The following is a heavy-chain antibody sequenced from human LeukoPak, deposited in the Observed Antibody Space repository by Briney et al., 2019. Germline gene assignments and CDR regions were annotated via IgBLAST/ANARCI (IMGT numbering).Heavy chain of an antibody. Sequence: SQTLSLTCTVSGGSISSYYWSWIRQPPGKGLEWIGYIYYSGSTNYNPSLKSRVTISVDTSKNQFSLKLSSVTAAVTAVYYCARLTSSGYYNYWGQGTLVTVSS. CDR3: ARLTSSGYYNY. V-gene: IGHV4-59*01. CDR1: GGSISSYY. D-gene: IGHD3-22*01. CDR2: IYYSGST. J-gene: IGHJ4*02.